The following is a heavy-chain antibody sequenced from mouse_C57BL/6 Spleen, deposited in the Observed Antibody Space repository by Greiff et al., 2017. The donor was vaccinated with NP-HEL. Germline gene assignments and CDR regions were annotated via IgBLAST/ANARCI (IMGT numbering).Heavy chain of an antibody. J-gene: IGHJ4*01. D-gene: IGHD3-2*02. V-gene: IGHV1-55*01. Sequence: VQLQQPGAELVKPGASVKMSCKASGYTFTSYWITWVKQRPGQGLEWIGDIYPGSGSTNYNEKFKSKATLTVDTSSSTAYMQLSSLTSEYSAVYYCARVRLPYAMDYWGQGTSVTVSS. CDR1: GYTFTSYW. CDR3: ARVRLPYAMDY. CDR2: IYPGSGST.